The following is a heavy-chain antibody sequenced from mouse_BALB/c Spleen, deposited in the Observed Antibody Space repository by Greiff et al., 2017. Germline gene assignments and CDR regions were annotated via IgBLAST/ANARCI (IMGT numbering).Heavy chain of an antibody. V-gene: IGHV5-6-5*01. CDR2: ISSGGST. CDR1: GFTFSSYA. J-gene: IGHJ4*01. CDR3: ARGPEGYAMDY. Sequence: EVQLMESGGGLVKPGGSLKLSCAASGFTFSSYAMSWVRQTPEKRLEWVASISSGGSTYYPDSVKGRFTISRDNARNILYLQMSSLRSEDTAMYYCARGPEGYAMDYWGQGTSVTVSS.